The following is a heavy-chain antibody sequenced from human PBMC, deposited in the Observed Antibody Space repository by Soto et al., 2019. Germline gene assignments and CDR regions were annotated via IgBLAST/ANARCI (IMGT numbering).Heavy chain of an antibody. Sequence: SETLSLTCAVYGGSFGGYYWTWIRQHPGKGLEWIGYIYYSGSTNYNPSLKSRVTISVDTSKNQFSLRLTSVTAADTAVYYCARGPYYDLIWNYYYMDVWGKGTTVTVSS. D-gene: IGHD3-16*01. CDR2: IYYSGST. CDR1: GGSFGGYY. J-gene: IGHJ6*03. CDR3: ARGPYYDLIWNYYYMDV. V-gene: IGHV4-34*01.